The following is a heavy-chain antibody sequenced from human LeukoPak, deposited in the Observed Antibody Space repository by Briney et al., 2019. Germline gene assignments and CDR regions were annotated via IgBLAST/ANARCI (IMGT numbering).Heavy chain of an antibody. CDR2: IYTSGSN. V-gene: IGHV4-61*02. J-gene: IGHJ6*04. CDR3: AREGYYGSGAPS. D-gene: IGHD3-10*01. Sequence: SETLSLTCTVSGGSISSGSYYWSWIRQPAGKGLEGIGRIYTSGSNNSNPALKSRVTISVDTSKNQFSLKLSSVTAADPAVYYCAREGYYGSGAPSWGKGSTVTVSS. CDR1: GGSISSGSYY.